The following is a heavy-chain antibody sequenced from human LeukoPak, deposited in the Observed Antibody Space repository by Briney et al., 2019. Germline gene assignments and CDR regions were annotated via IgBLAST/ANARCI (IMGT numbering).Heavy chain of an antibody. CDR3: ATLGRDSSGYDFDY. Sequence: SETLSLTCTVSGGSFSSYYWSWIRQPPGKGLEWIGYIYYSGSTNYNPSLKSRVTISVDTSKNQFSLKLSSMTAADTAVYYCATLGRDSSGYDFDYWGQGTLVTVSS. D-gene: IGHD3-22*01. V-gene: IGHV4-59*01. CDR2: IYYSGST. CDR1: GGSFSSYY. J-gene: IGHJ4*02.